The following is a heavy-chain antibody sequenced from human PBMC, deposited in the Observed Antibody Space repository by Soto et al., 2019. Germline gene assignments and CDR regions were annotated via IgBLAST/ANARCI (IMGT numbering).Heavy chain of an antibody. J-gene: IGHJ3*02. V-gene: IGHV6-1*01. CDR3: AREGGFLSEALDI. Sequence: SQTLSLTCGISGDSVSSNTATWNWIRQSPSRGLEWLGRTYYRSQWHNEYEESVKGRITISPDTSKNQFSLQLNSMSPEDTAVYYCAREGGFLSEALDIWGRGTMVTVSS. CDR1: GDSVSSNTAT. CDR2: TYYRSQWHN. D-gene: IGHD3-16*01.